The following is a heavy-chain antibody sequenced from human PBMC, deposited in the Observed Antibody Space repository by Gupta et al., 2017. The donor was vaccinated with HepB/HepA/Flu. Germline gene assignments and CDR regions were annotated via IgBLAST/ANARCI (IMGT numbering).Heavy chain of an antibody. J-gene: IGHJ4*02. CDR3: ERDLSNDPFDY. V-gene: IGHV4-34*01. CDR2: INHSGST. D-gene: IGHD2/OR15-2a*01. Sequence: QVQLQQWGAGLLKPSETLSLTCAVYGGSFSGYYWSWIRQPPGKGLEWIGEINHSGSTNYNPSLKSRVTISVDTSKNQFSLKLSSVTAADTAVYYCERDLSNDPFDYWGQGTLVTVSS. CDR1: GGSFSGYY.